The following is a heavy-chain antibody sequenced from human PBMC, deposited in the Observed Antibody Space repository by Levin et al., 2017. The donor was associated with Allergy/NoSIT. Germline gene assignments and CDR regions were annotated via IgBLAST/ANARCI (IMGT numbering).Heavy chain of an antibody. CDR2: IYYSGST. V-gene: IGHV4-59*01. Sequence: SQTLSLTCTVSGGSISSYYWSWIRQPPGKGLEWIGYIYYSGSTNYNPSLKSRVTISVDTSKNQFSLKLSSVTAADTAVYYCAREGTEGNAFDIWGQGTMVTVSS. CDR1: GGSISSYY. CDR3: AREGTEGNAFDI. J-gene: IGHJ3*02. D-gene: IGHD6-13*01.